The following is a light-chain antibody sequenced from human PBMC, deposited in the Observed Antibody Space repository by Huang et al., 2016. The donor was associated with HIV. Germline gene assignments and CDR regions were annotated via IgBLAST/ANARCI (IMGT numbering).Light chain of an antibody. Sequence: DIVMTQSPDSLAVSLGERATINCKSSQSVLSGNNKNYLAWFQQKSGQPPKLLIYWASTRESGVPDRFRGSGSRTDFTLTINNLQPEDVAVYYCQQYFNPPVTFGPGTKVHVK. V-gene: IGKV4-1*01. CDR3: QQYFNPPVT. J-gene: IGKJ3*01. CDR1: QSVLSGNNKNY. CDR2: WAS.